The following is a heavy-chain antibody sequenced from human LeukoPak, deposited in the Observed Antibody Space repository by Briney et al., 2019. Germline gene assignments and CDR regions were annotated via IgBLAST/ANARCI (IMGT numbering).Heavy chain of an antibody. CDR3: ARVGVSGYSYYYYGMDV. Sequence: SETLSLTCTVSGGSISSYYWSWIRQPPGKGLEWIGYIYYSGSTNYNPSLKSRVTISVDTSKNQFSLKLSSVTAADTAVYYCARVGVSGYSYYYYGMDVRGQGTTVTVSS. CDR2: IYYSGST. CDR1: GGSISSYY. J-gene: IGHJ6*02. D-gene: IGHD3-3*01. V-gene: IGHV4-59*01.